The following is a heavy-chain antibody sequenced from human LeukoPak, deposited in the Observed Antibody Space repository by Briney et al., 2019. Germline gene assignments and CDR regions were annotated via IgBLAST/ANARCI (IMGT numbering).Heavy chain of an antibody. Sequence: SETLSLTCTVSGGSISSYYWSWIRQPPGKGLEWIGYIYYSGSTNYNPSLKSRVTISVDTSKNQFSLKLSSVTAADTAVYYCARGISITALYYFDYWGQGTLVTASS. J-gene: IGHJ4*02. D-gene: IGHD3-3*01. V-gene: IGHV4-59*01. CDR2: IYYSGST. CDR1: GGSISSYY. CDR3: ARGISITALYYFDY.